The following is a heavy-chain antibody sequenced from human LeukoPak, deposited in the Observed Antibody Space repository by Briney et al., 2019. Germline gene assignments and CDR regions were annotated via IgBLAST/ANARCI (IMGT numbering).Heavy chain of an antibody. D-gene: IGHD3-3*01. Sequence: SETLSLTCAVYGGSFSGYYWIWVRQPPGKGLEWIGEMNHVGSTNYNPSLKSRVTISVDTSKNQFSLKLSSVTAADTAVYYCTRGLSFRSGYFDNWGQGTLVTVSS. CDR3: TRGLSFRSGYFDN. V-gene: IGHV4-34*01. CDR2: MNHVGST. CDR1: GGSFSGYY. J-gene: IGHJ4*02.